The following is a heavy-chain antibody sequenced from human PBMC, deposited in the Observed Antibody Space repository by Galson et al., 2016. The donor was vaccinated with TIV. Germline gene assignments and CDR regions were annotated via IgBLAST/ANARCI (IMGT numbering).Heavy chain of an antibody. CDR1: GYTFASYG. V-gene: IGHV1-18*01. J-gene: IGHJ6*02. CDR2: ISAYNGNT. Sequence: SVKVSCKASGYTFASYGITWVRQAPGQGLEWMGWISAYNGNTNYAHKLQGRATVTTDTSTSTAYMELGSLRSDDTAVYYCARDLRQGGVSSGLNYNMNVWGPATTVIVS. D-gene: IGHD3-3*01. CDR3: ARDLRQGGVSSGLNYNMNV.